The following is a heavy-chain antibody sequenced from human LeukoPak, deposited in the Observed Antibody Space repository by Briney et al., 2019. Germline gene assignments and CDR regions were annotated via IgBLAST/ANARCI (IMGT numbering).Heavy chain of an antibody. V-gene: IGHV4-59*08. Sequence: SSETLSLTCTVSGGSISSYYWSWIRQPPGKGLEWIGYIYYSGSTNYNPSLKSRVTISVDTSKNQFSLRLSSVTAADTAVYYCARLGTGYDSSGYSIGWFDPWGQGTLVTVSS. CDR1: GGSISSYY. D-gene: IGHD3-22*01. J-gene: IGHJ5*02. CDR2: IYYSGST. CDR3: ARLGTGYDSSGYSIGWFDP.